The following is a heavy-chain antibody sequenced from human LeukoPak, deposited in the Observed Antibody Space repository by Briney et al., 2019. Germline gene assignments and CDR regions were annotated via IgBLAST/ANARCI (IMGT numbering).Heavy chain of an antibody. CDR3: ARDRVKEYQLLGYYYYYYMDV. D-gene: IGHD2-2*01. V-gene: IGHV4-61*02. CDR2: IYTSGST. Sequence: SQTLSLTCTVSGGSISSGSYYWSWIRQPAGKGLEWIGRIYTSGSTNYNPSLKSRVTISVDTSKNQFSLKLSSVTAADTAVYYCARDRVKEYQLLGYYYYYYMDVWGKGTTVTVS. J-gene: IGHJ6*03. CDR1: GGSISSGSYY.